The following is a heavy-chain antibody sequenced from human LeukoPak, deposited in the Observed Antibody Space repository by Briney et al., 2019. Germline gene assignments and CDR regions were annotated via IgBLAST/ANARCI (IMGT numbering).Heavy chain of an antibody. D-gene: IGHD3-22*01. Sequence: SETLSLTCTVSGGSISSSSYYWGWVRQPPGKGLEWIGSIYYSGSTYYNPSLKSRVTISVDTSKNHFSLKLSSVTAADTAVYYCASGYPYYFDYWGQGTLVTVSS. J-gene: IGHJ4*02. V-gene: IGHV4-39*07. CDR2: IYYSGST. CDR1: GGSISSSSYY. CDR3: ASGYPYYFDY.